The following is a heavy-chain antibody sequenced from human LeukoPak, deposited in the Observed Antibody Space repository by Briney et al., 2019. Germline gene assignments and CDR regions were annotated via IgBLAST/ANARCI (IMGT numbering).Heavy chain of an antibody. CDR2: INPNSGGT. V-gene: IGHV1-2*06. CDR1: GYTFTDYY. D-gene: IGHD6-19*01. Sequence: ASVKVSCKASGYTFTDYYIHWVRQAPGQGLEWMGRINPNSGGTNYAQKFQGGVTMTRDTSISTAYMELSSLRTDDTAVDYCARDLGDLRNSGWYVEGGYWGQGTLVTVSS. CDR3: ARDLGDLRNSGWYVEGGY. J-gene: IGHJ4*02.